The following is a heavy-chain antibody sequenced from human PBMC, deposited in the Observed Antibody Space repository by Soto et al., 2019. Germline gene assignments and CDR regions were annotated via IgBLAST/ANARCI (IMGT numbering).Heavy chain of an antibody. CDR1: GGSISSSSYY. J-gene: IGHJ4*02. D-gene: IGHD6-19*01. CDR2: IYYSGST. V-gene: IGHV4-39*01. Sequence: PSETLSLTCTVSGGSISSSSYYWGWIRQPPGKGLEWIGSIYYSGSTYYNPSLKSRVTISVDTSKNQFSLKLSSVTAADTAVYYCARHTAPTLNVWGYSSGWYFDYWGQGTLVTVSS. CDR3: ARHTAPTLNVWGYSSGWYFDY.